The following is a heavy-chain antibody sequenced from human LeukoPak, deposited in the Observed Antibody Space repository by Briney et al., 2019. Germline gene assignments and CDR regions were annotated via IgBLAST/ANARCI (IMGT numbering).Heavy chain of an antibody. V-gene: IGHV3-53*01. J-gene: IGHJ6*02. CDR1: GLTVSSNY. CDR2: IYSGGDI. Sequence: PGGSLRLSCAASGLTVSSNYMSWVRQAPGKGLEWVSVIYSGGDIYYAYSVKGRFTISRDSSKNTLYLQMNSLGAEDTAVYYCAREIRVYYDSSGYSSYYGMDVWGQGTTVTVSS. D-gene: IGHD3-22*01. CDR3: AREIRVYYDSSGYSSYYGMDV.